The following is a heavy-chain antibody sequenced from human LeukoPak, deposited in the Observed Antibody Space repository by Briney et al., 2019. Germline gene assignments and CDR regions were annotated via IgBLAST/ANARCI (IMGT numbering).Heavy chain of an antibody. J-gene: IGHJ3*02. CDR2: IYPGDSDT. D-gene: IGHD3/OR15-3a*01. CDR3: GRMGGGLEGSGGDYAFDM. CDR1: GYSFTTYW. Sequence: GESLKISCKGSGYSFTTYWIGWVRQMPGKVLEWMGIIYPGDSDTRYSPSVQGQVTISVDKSIATASLQWSSLKASDTAIYYCGRMGGGLEGSGGDYAFDMWGQGTMVTVSS. V-gene: IGHV5-51*01.